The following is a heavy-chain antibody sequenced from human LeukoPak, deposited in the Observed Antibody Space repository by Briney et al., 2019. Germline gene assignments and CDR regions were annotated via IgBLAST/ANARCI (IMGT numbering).Heavy chain of an antibody. CDR3: ARGGHYYDSSGYFDY. Sequence: SETLSLTCAVYGGSFSGYYWSWIRQPPGKGLEWIGEINHSGSTNYNPSLKSRVTISVDTSENQFSLKLSSVTAADTAVYYCARGGHYYDSSGYFDYWGQGTLVTVSS. D-gene: IGHD3-22*01. CDR2: INHSGST. J-gene: IGHJ4*02. CDR1: GGSFSGYY. V-gene: IGHV4-34*01.